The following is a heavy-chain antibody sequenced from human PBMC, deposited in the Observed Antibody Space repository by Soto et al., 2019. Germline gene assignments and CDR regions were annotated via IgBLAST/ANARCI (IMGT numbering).Heavy chain of an antibody. J-gene: IGHJ4*02. Sequence: EVQLVESGGGLVQPGGSLRLSCAASGFTFSGSWMHWVRQAPGKGLVWVSRINGDGSGTSYADFVKGRFNISRDDAKNTLFLQMNGLRAEDTAAYFCARGIFGSGTANDYWGQGTLVTVSS. CDR2: INGDGSGT. V-gene: IGHV3-74*01. CDR1: GFTFSGSW. D-gene: IGHD3-10*01. CDR3: ARGIFGSGTANDY.